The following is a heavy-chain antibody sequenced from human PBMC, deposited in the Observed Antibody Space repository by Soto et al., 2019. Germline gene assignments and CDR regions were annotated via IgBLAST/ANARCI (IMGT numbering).Heavy chain of an antibody. Sequence: SETLSLTCTVSGGSISSYYWSWIRQPPGKGLEWIGYIYYSGSTNYNPSLKSRVTISVDTSKNQFSLKLSSVTAADTAVYYCGRKHSSGYYYNAFDIWCQAKMVTVS. D-gene: IGHD3-22*01. CDR1: GGSISSYY. J-gene: IGHJ3*02. CDR2: IYYSGST. V-gene: IGHV4-59*08. CDR3: GRKHSSGYYYNAFDI.